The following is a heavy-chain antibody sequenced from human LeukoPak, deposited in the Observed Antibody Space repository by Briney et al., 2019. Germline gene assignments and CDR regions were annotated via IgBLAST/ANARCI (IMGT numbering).Heavy chain of an antibody. D-gene: IGHD3-10*01. J-gene: IGHJ4*02. V-gene: IGHV3-7*01. CDR2: IKQDGSEK. CDR1: GFTFSSSW. Sequence: GGSLRLSCAASGFTFSSSWMSWVRQAPGKGLEWVANIKQDGSEKYYVDSVKGRFIISRDSAKNLLYLQMNSLRAEDTAVYYCARVVPPLYYFDYWGQGTLVTVSS. CDR3: ARVVPPLYYFDY.